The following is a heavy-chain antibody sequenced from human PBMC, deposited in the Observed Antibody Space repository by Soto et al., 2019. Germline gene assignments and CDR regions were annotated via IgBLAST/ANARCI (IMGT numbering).Heavy chain of an antibody. CDR1: GGSISSSRSYY. CDR2: LYYRGST. J-gene: IGHJ4*02. V-gene: IGHV4-39*01. Sequence: QLQLQESGPGQVKPSETLSLTCIVSGGSISSSRSYYWGWIRQPPGKGLEWVGSLYYRGSTYYNPSLKSRVTISVDTAKNHFSLKLTSVTAADTAVYYSARHETLASAGDYWGQGTLVTVSS. CDR3: ARHETLASAGDY.